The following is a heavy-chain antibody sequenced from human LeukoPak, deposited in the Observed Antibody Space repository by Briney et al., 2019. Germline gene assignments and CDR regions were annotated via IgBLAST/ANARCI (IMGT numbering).Heavy chain of an antibody. CDR2: ITGSGGAT. J-gene: IGHJ4*02. D-gene: IGHD3-3*01. CDR3: AKRGSDFRALEY. V-gene: IGHV3-23*01. CDR1: RFAFSNYV. Sequence: GGSLRLSCAASRFAFSNYVMNWVRQPPGKGLEWVSSITGSGGATYYADSMKGRFTISRDNSKNTLYLQMTSLKAEDTAVYYCAKRGSDFRALEYWGQGTLVTVSP.